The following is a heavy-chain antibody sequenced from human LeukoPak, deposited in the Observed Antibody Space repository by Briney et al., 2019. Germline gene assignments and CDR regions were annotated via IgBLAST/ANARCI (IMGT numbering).Heavy chain of an antibody. V-gene: IGHV4-30-4*01. CDR3: ARDPGLLWSGELFSDYGMDV. CDR1: GGSISSGDYY. Sequence: SETLSLTCTVSGGSISSGDYYWSWIRQPPGKGLEWIGYIYYSGSTYYNPSLKSRVTISVDTSKNQSSLKLSSVTAADTAVYYCARDPGLLWSGELFSDYGMDVWGKGTTVTVSS. CDR2: IYYSGST. J-gene: IGHJ6*04. D-gene: IGHD3-10*01.